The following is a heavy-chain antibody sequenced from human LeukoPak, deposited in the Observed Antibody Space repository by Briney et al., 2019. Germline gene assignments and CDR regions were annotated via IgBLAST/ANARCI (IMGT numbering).Heavy chain of an antibody. CDR3: LRDWYGSGSYWQIRESYFDY. D-gene: IGHD3-10*01. V-gene: IGHV3-15*01. CDR2: IKSKTDGGTT. J-gene: IGHJ4*02. CDR1: GSTFSNAW. Sequence: PGGSLRLSCAASGSTFSNAWMSWVRQAPGKGLEWVGRIKSKTDGGTTDYAAPVKGRFTISRDDSKNTLYLQMNSLKTEDTAVYYCLRDWYGSGSYWQIRESYFDYWGQGTLVTVSS.